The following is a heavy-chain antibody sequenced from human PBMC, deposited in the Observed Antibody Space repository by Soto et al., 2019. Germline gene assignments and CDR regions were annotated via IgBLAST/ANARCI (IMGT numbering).Heavy chain of an antibody. CDR1: GFTFTSSA. V-gene: IGHV1-58*01. D-gene: IGHD2-2*02. CDR3: AAARDIVVVPAAIDVVLEYGMDV. CDR2: IVVGSGNT. J-gene: IGHJ6*02. Sequence: ASVKVSCKASGFTFTSSAVQWVRQARGQRLEWIGWIVVGSGNTNYAQKFQERVTITRDMSTSTAYMELSSLRSEDTAVYYCAAARDIVVVPAAIDVVLEYGMDVWGQGTTVTVSS.